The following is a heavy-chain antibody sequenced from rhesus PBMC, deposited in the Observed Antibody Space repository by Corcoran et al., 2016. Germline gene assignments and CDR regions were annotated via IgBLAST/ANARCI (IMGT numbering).Heavy chain of an antibody. CDR2: IDPSDSDA. CDR1: GYSFTSYW. J-gene: IGHJ4*01. D-gene: IGHD6-25*01. V-gene: IGHV5-2*01. CDR3: AKDYSGSWNSGLDY. Sequence: EVQLVPSAAEVTRPGESLKISCKTSGYSFTSYWITWVRQMPGEGLEWMGAIDPSDSDARYSPSFQGQVTISVDKSISTAYLQWTRLKASDSATYYCAKDYSGSWNSGLDYWGQGVLVTVSS.